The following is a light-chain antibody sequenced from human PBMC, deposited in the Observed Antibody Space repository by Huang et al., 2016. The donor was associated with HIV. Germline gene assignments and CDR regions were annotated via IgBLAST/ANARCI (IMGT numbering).Light chain of an antibody. CDR1: QSISSW. J-gene: IGKJ1*01. Sequence: DIQMTQSPSTLSASVGDRVTITCRASQSISSWLAWYQQKPGKAPKLLIYKASILESGVPSRFSGSGSGTEFTLTISRLQPDDFATYYCQQYNSYWTFGQGTKVDVK. CDR3: QQYNSYWT. V-gene: IGKV1-5*03. CDR2: KAS.